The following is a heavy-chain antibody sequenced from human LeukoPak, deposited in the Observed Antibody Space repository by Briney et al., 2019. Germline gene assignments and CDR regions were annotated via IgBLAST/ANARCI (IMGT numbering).Heavy chain of an antibody. V-gene: IGHV4-61*02. Sequence: PSQTLSLTCSVSGGSISSGTYYWSWIRQPAGKGLEWIGRIYTSGSTNYNPSLKSRVTMSVDTSKDQFSLKLSSVTAADTAVYYCARGSGIAAGANLDYWGQGTLVTVSS. CDR1: GGSISSGTYY. CDR2: IYTSGST. J-gene: IGHJ4*02. CDR3: ARGSGIAAGANLDY. D-gene: IGHD6-13*01.